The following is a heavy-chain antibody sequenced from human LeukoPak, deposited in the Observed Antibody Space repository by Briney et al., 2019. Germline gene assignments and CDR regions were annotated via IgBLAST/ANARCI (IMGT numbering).Heavy chain of an antibody. CDR3: ARAGYCSGGSCYRTFDY. D-gene: IGHD2-15*01. CDR1: GFTFSSYW. J-gene: IGHJ4*02. V-gene: IGHV3-74*01. Sequence: GGSLRLSCAASGFTFSSYWMHWVRQAPGKGLVWVSRINSDGSSTSYADSVKGRFTISRDNAKNTLYLQMNSLRAEDTAVYYCARAGYCSGGSCYRTFDYWGQGTLVTVSS. CDR2: INSDGSST.